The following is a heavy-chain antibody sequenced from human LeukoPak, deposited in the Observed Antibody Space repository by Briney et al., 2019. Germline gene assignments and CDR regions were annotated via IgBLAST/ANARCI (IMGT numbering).Heavy chain of an antibody. J-gene: IGHJ4*02. CDR3: ARSLPYGTTWYGRSDF. V-gene: IGHV3-7*03. CDR2: IRQDGDTK. CDR1: GFTFNTYW. Sequence: GGSLRLSCAASGFTFNTYWMTWVRQAPGQGLEWVANIRQDGDTKYYVDSVKGRFTISRDNAMNSLYLQMNSLRAEDTAIYYCARSLPYGTTWYGRSDFRGQGTLVAVSS. D-gene: IGHD6-13*01.